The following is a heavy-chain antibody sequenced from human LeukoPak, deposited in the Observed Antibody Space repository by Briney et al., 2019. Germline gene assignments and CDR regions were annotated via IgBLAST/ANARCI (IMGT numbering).Heavy chain of an antibody. Sequence: GGSLRLSCAASGFTFSSDTLNWVRQAPGKGVEWVSSISSSSSYINYADSVKGRFTISRDNAKNSLYLQMNSLRGEDTAVYYCASSSGGYYDGMDVWGQGTTVTVSS. J-gene: IGHJ6*02. D-gene: IGHD3-10*01. CDR3: ASSSGGYYDGMDV. CDR1: GFTFSSDT. CDR2: ISSSSSYI. V-gene: IGHV3-21*01.